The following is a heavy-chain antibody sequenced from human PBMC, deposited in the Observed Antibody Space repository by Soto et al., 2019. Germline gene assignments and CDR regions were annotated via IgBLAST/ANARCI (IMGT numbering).Heavy chain of an antibody. CDR3: AREKSYGMDV. CDR1: GYTLTRHD. J-gene: IGHJ6*02. V-gene: IGHV1-8*01. Sequence: QVQLVQSGAEVKKPGASVKVSCIASGYTLTRHDINWVRQATGQGLEWMGWMNPNSGNTGYAQKFQGRVTMTRNTSISTAYLELSSLRSEDTAVYYCAREKSYGMDVWGQGTTVTVS. CDR2: MNPNSGNT.